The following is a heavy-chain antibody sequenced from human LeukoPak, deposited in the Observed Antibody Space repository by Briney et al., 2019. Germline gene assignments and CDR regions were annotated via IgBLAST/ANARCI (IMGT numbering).Heavy chain of an antibody. Sequence: GGSLRLSCAASGFTFSSYSMNWVRQAPGKGLEWVSSISSSSSYIYYADSVKGRFTISRDNSKNTLYLQMNSLRAEDTAVYYCAKDAYDSSPFDYWGQGTLVTVSS. J-gene: IGHJ4*02. V-gene: IGHV3-21*01. D-gene: IGHD3-22*01. CDR1: GFTFSSYS. CDR3: AKDAYDSSPFDY. CDR2: ISSSSSYI.